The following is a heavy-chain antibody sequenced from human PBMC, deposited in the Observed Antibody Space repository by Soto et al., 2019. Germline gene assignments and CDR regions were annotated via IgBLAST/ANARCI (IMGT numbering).Heavy chain of an antibody. Sequence: EVQLVESGGGLVQPGESQRLSCAASGFTFSSYWMHWVRQAPGKGLVWVSRINSDGSSTSYAGSVKGRFTISRDNAKNTLYLQMNSLRAEDTAVYYCVRTSLVVAAATREDYWGQGTLVTVSS. V-gene: IGHV3-74*01. CDR3: VRTSLVVAAATREDY. J-gene: IGHJ4*02. D-gene: IGHD2-15*01. CDR2: INSDGSST. CDR1: GFTFSSYW.